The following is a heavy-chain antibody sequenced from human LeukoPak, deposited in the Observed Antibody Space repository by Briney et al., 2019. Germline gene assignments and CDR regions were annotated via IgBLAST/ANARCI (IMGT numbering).Heavy chain of an antibody. CDR1: GGSFSGYY. V-gene: IGHV4-34*01. D-gene: IGHD3-3*01. J-gene: IGHJ4*02. CDR3: AGGKRITIFGVPPQGFDY. CDR2: INHSGST. Sequence: PSETLSLTCAVYGGSFSGYYWSWIRQPPGKGLEWIGEINHSGSTNYNPSLKSRVTISVDTSKNQFSLKLSSVTAADTAVYYCAGGKRITIFGVPPQGFDYWGQGTLVTVSS.